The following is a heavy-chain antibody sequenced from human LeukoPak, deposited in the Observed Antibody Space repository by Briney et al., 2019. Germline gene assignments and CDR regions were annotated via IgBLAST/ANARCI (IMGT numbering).Heavy chain of an antibody. V-gene: IGHV3-15*01. D-gene: IGHD2-15*01. CDR2: IKSKTDGGTT. CDR1: GFTFSNAW. J-gene: IGHJ4*02. CDR3: TTGRCSGGSCYSGCY. Sequence: GGSLRPSCAASGFTFSNAWMSWVRQAPGKGLEWVGRIKSKTDGGTTDYAAPVKGRFTISRDDSKNTLYLQMNSLKTEDTAVYYCTTGRCSGGSCYSGCYWGQGTLVTVSS.